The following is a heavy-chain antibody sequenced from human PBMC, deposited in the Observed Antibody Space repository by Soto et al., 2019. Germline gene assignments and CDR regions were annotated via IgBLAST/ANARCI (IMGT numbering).Heavy chain of an antibody. Sequence: GGSLRLSCAASGFTFSNYAMSWVRQAPGKGLEWVSTISGRGGNTYYAYAVKGRFTISRDNSRNTLYLQMDRLRVEDSAVYSCAKAGCSGGTCYLYYFDYWGQGALVTVSS. CDR3: AKAGCSGGTCYLYYFDY. V-gene: IGHV3-23*01. CDR2: ISGRGGNT. D-gene: IGHD2-15*01. J-gene: IGHJ4*02. CDR1: GFTFSNYA.